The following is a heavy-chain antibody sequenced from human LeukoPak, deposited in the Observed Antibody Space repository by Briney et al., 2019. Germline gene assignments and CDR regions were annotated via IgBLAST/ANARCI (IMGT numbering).Heavy chain of an antibody. Sequence: SEILSLTCAVSGGSIINSNWWSWVRQPPGKGLEWIGEIDHSGSTSYNPSLKSRVTISVDTSKNQFSLKLSSVTAADTAVYYCARDLRDCSGGSCRRGGYFDYWGQGTLVTVSS. V-gene: IGHV4-4*02. CDR3: ARDLRDCSGGSCRRGGYFDY. CDR1: GGSIINSNW. D-gene: IGHD2-15*01. J-gene: IGHJ4*02. CDR2: IDHSGST.